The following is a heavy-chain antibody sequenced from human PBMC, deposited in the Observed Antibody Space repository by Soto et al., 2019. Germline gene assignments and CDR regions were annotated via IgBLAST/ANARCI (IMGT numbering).Heavy chain of an antibody. CDR3: ARAGEDYYYYYGMDV. CDR2: IYYSGST. J-gene: IGHJ6*02. V-gene: IGHV4-31*03. Sequence: SETLSLTCTVSGGSISSGGYYWSWIHQHPGKGLEWIGYIYYSGSTYYNPSLKSRVTISVDTSKNQFSLKLSSVTAADTAVYYCARAGEDYYYYYGMDVWGQGTTVTVSS. D-gene: IGHD4-17*01. CDR1: GGSISSGGYY.